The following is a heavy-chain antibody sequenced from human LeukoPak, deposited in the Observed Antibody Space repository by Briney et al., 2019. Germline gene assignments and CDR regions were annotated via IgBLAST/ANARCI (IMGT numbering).Heavy chain of an antibody. CDR3: ARHGHYDFWSGYSLDY. CDR1: GFTFGSYA. V-gene: IGHV3-23*01. D-gene: IGHD3-3*01. CDR2: ISGSGGST. Sequence: GGSLRLSCAASGFTFGSYAMSWVRQAPGKGLEWVSAISGSGGSTYYADSVKGRFTISRDNSKNTLYLQMNSLRAEDTAVYYCARHGHYDFWSGYSLDYWGQGTLVTVSS. J-gene: IGHJ4*02.